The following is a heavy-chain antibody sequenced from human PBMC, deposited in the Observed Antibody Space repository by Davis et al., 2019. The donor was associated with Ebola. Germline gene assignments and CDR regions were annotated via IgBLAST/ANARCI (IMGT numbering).Heavy chain of an antibody. J-gene: IGHJ4*02. Sequence: MPSETLSLTCAVYGGSFSGYYWSWIRQPPGKGLEWIGEINHSGSTNYNPSLKSRVTISVDTSKNQFSLKLSSVTAADTAVYYCARGDYGDYNDYWGQGTLVTVSS. CDR2: INHSGST. CDR3: ARGDYGDYNDY. D-gene: IGHD4-17*01. V-gene: IGHV4-34*01. CDR1: GGSFSGYY.